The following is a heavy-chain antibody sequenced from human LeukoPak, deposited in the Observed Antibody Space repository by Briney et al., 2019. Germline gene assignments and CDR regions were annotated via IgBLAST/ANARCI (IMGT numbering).Heavy chain of an antibody. CDR2: ISGDGGT. CDR3: AKSEYSTSWYWTRDY. J-gene: IGHJ4*02. Sequence: GGSLRLSCAASGFSFDDYTMHWVRQLPGKGLEWVSLISGDGGTYYADSVKGRFAISRDNSKNSLYLQMNSLRSEDTAFYYCAKSEYSTSWYWTRDYWGQGTLVSVSS. CDR1: GFSFDDYT. V-gene: IGHV3-43*02. D-gene: IGHD6-13*01.